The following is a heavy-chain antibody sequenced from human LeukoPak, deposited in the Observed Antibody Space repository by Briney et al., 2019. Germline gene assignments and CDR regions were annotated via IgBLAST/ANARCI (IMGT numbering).Heavy chain of an antibody. V-gene: IGHV3-30*18. J-gene: IGHJ4*02. D-gene: IGHD1-1*01. Sequence: GESLRLSCAASGFTFSSYGMHWVRQAPGKGLEWVAVISYDGSNKYYADSVKGRLTISRDNSKNTLYLQMNSLRAEDTAVYYCAKGGLEYNWNGMGYWGQGTLVTVSS. CDR3: AKGGLEYNWNGMGY. CDR2: ISYDGSNK. CDR1: GFTFSSYG.